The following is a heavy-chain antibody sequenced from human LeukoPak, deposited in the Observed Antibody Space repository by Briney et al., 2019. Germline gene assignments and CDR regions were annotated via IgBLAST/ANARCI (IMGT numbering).Heavy chain of an antibody. D-gene: IGHD3-22*01. CDR2: IYYSGST. J-gene: IGHJ3*02. CDR1: GGSISSGGYY. Sequence: PSETLSLTCTVSGGSISSGGYYWSWIRQHPGKGLEWIGYIYYSGSTYYNPSRKSRVTISVDTSKNQFSLKLSSVTAADTAVYYCARDNPYYDSSGYAPRDAFDIWGQGTMVTVSS. V-gene: IGHV4-31*03. CDR3: ARDNPYYDSSGYAPRDAFDI.